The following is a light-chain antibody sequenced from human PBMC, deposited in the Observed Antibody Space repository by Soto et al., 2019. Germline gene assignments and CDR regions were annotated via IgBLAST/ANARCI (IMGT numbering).Light chain of an antibody. Sequence: SALTQPASVSGSPGRSITISCTGTSSDVGSYNLVSWYQQHPGKAPKLMIYEDNKRPSGVSNRFSGSKSGNTASLTISGLQAEDEAHYYCCSYAPISTVVFGGGTKVTVL. J-gene: IGLJ3*02. CDR1: SSDVGSYNL. V-gene: IGLV2-23*01. CDR2: EDN. CDR3: CSYAPISTVV.